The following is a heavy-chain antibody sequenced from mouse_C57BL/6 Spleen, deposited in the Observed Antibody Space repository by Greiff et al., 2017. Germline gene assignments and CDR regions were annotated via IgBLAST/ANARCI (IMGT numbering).Heavy chain of an antibody. V-gene: IGHV1-42*01. CDR1: GYSFTGYY. CDR2: INPSTGGT. Sequence: EVQLQQSGPELVKPGASVKISCKASGYSFTGYYMNWVKQSPEKSLEWIGEINPSTGGTTYNQKFKAKATLTVDKSSSTAYMQLKSMTSEDSAVYYCARAIYYYGSSYHHAMDYWGQGTSVTVSS. D-gene: IGHD1-1*01. CDR3: ARAIYYYGSSYHHAMDY. J-gene: IGHJ4*01.